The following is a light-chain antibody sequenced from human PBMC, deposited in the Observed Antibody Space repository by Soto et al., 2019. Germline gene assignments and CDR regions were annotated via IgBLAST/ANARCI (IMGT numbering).Light chain of an antibody. CDR1: ALPKKY. CDR2: EDS. V-gene: IGLV3-10*01. CDR3: YSTDSSGNHEV. J-gene: IGLJ1*01. Sequence: SYELTQPPSVSVSPGQTARITCSGGALPKKYAYWYQQKSGQAPVLVIYEDSKRPSGIPERFSGSSSGTMATLTISGAQVEDEADYYCYSTDSSGNHEVFGTGTKVTVL.